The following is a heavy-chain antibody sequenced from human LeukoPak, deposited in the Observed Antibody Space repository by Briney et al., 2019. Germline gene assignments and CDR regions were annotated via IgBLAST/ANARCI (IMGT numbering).Heavy chain of an antibody. V-gene: IGHV3-15*01. CDR2: IKSKTDGGTT. CDR1: GFTFSNAW. CDR3: TTAGWELYYFDY. Sequence: PGGSLRLSCAASGFTFSNAWMSWVRQAPGKGLEWVGCIKSKTDGGTTDYAAPVKGRFTISRDDSKNTLYLQMNSLKTEDTAVYYCTTAGWELYYFDYWGQGTLVTVSS. D-gene: IGHD1-26*01. J-gene: IGHJ4*02.